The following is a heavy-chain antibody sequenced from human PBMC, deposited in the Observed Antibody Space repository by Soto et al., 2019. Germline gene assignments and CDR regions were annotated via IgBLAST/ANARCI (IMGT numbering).Heavy chain of an antibody. J-gene: IGHJ4*02. D-gene: IGHD1-1*01. Sequence: ASVKVSCKASGYTFTNYAIHWVRQAPGQRLEWMGWINAGNGNTKYSQRFQDRVTITRDTSASTVYMALSSLRFEDTAVYYCAREQQLDTGNFDYWGQGTLVTVSS. V-gene: IGHV1-3*01. CDR3: AREQQLDTGNFDY. CDR2: INAGNGNT. CDR1: GYTFTNYA.